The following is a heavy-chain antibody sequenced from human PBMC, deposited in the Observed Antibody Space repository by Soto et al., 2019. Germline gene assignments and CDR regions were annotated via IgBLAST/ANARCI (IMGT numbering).Heavy chain of an antibody. V-gene: IGHV1-3*01. CDR1: GYTXNSYA. Sequence: SXKVSFKASGYTXNSYAMNWVRQAPGQRLEWMGWINAGNGNTKYSQKFQGRVTITRDTSASTAYMELSSMRSEDKAVYYCARDGGVTRGFDYWGQGTLGTVSS. CDR3: ARDGGVTRGFDY. J-gene: IGHJ4*02. D-gene: IGHD2-15*01. CDR2: INAGNGNT.